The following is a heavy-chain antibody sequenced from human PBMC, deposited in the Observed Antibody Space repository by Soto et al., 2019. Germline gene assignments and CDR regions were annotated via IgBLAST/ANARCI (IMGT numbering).Heavy chain of an antibody. J-gene: IGHJ5*02. Sequence: QVQLVQSGAEVKKPGASVKVSCKASGYTFSSYALHWVRQPPGQRLEWMGWINAAKGNVKYSQKYQGRVTITRDTSASKADMELSSLRSEDTAVYYCARAVGQFDPWGQGTLVTVSS. V-gene: IGHV1-3*01. CDR2: INAAKGNV. D-gene: IGHD6-19*01. CDR3: ARAVGQFDP. CDR1: GYTFSSYA.